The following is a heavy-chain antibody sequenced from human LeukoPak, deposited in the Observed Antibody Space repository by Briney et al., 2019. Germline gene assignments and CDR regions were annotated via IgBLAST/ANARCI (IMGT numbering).Heavy chain of an antibody. V-gene: IGHV3-30*18. J-gene: IGHJ2*01. CDR2: ISYDGSNK. CDR1: GFTFSSYG. Sequence: GRSLRLSCAASGFTFSSYGMHWVRQAPGKGLEWVAVISYDGSNKYYADSVKGRFTISRDNSKNTVYLQMNSLRAEDTAVYYCAKDDCGGESCWYFDLWGRGTLVTVSS. CDR3: AKDDCGGESCWYFDL. D-gene: IGHD2-21*01.